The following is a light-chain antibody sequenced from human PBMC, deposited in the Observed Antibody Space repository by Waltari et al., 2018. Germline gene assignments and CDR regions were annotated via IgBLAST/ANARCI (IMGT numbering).Light chain of an antibody. CDR1: SSDVGGYNY. V-gene: IGLV2-11*01. Sequence: QSALTQPRSVSGSPGQSVTISCTGTSSDVGGYNYLSWYQPPRGKAPKLMIYDVSKRPSGVPVRFSGSKSGNTASLTISGLQADDEADYYCCSYAGSYTFIFGGGTELTVL. CDR3: CSYAGSYTFI. CDR2: DVS. J-gene: IGLJ2*01.